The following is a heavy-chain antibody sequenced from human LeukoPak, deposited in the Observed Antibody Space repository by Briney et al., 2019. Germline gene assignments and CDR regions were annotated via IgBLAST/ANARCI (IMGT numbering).Heavy chain of an antibody. CDR3: AKDFVVVPGNVNYFDY. Sequence: GGSLRLSCAASGFTFSNYAMSWVRQAPGKGLEWVSAISGSGDNTYYADSVKGRFTVSRDNSKNTLYVQMKSLRAEDTAVYYCAKDFVVVPGNVNYFDYWGQGTLVTVSS. CDR2: ISGSGDNT. CDR1: GFTFSNYA. V-gene: IGHV3-23*01. D-gene: IGHD2-21*02. J-gene: IGHJ4*02.